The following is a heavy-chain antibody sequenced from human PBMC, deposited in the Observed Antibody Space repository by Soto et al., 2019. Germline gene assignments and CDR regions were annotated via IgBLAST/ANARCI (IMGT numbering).Heavy chain of an antibody. V-gene: IGHV4-34*01. CDR2: INHSGST. D-gene: IGHD2-2*03. J-gene: IGHJ4*02. CDR1: GGSFSGYY. CDR3: ARGGTLDIVVIPAAHAALPAFDY. Sequence: SETLSLTCAVYGGSFSGYYWSWIRQPPGKGLEWIGEINHSGSTNYNPSLKSRVTISVDTSKNQFSLKLSSVTAADTAVYYCARGGTLDIVVIPAAHAALPAFDYWGQGTLVTVSS.